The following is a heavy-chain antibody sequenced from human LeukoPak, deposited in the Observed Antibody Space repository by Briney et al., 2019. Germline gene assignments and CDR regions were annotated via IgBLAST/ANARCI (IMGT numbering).Heavy chain of an antibody. D-gene: IGHD2-15*01. V-gene: IGHV3-21*01. CDR2: ITTRSSYM. CDR3: AKDRLTYYYYGMDV. Sequence: GGSLRLSCAASGFTFSDYTMNWVRQAPGKGLEWVACITTRSSYMYYADSVKGRFTISRDNAKNSLYLQMNSPRAEDTAVYYCAKDRLTYYYYGMDVWGQGTTVTVSS. J-gene: IGHJ6*02. CDR1: GFTFSDYT.